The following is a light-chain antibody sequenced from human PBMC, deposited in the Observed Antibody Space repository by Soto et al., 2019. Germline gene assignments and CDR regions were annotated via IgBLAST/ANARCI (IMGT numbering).Light chain of an antibody. Sequence: EIVLTQSPATLSLSPGERATLSCRASQSVSSYLAWYQQKPGQAPRLLIYDASNRATGIPARFSGSGSGTDFTLTISILEPEDFAVYYCQQRSNWPPPYTFGQGTKLEIK. CDR1: QSVSSY. CDR2: DAS. V-gene: IGKV3-11*01. J-gene: IGKJ2*01. CDR3: QQRSNWPPPYT.